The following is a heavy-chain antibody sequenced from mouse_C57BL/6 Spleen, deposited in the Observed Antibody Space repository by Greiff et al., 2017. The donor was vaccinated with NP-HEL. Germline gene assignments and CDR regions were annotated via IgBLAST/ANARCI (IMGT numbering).Heavy chain of an antibody. CDR2: ISSGGDYI. D-gene: IGHD1-1*01. CDR3: TRGYYYGSSYVWYFDV. J-gene: IGHJ1*03. Sequence: EVMLVESGEGLVKPGGSLKLSCAASGFTFSSYAMSWVRQTPEKRLEWVAYISSGGDYIYYADTVKGRFTISRDNARNTLYLQMSSLKSEDTAMYYCTRGYYYGSSYVWYFDVWGTGTTVTVSS. CDR1: GFTFSSYA. V-gene: IGHV5-9-1*02.